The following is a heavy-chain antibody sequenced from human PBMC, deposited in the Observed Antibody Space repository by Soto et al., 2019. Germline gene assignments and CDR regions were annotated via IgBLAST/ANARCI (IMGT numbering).Heavy chain of an antibody. CDR2: IDPSDSYT. D-gene: IGHD4-17*01. J-gene: IGHJ6*02. CDR3: ARHKGKDYGDYGRLYYYYYGMDV. CDR1: GYSFTSYW. Sequence: PGESLKISCKGSGYSFTSYWISWVRQMPGKGLEWMGRIDPSDSYTNYSPSFQGHVTISADKSISTAYLQWSSLKASDTAMYYCARHKGKDYGDYGRLYYYYYGMDVWGQGTTVTVSS. V-gene: IGHV5-10-1*01.